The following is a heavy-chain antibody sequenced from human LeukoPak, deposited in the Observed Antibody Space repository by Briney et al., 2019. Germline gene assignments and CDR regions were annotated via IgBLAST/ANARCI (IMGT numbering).Heavy chain of an antibody. CDR2: IRQDGNEK. V-gene: IGHV3-7*03. D-gene: IGHD2-2*01. CDR3: ATQPAAADVDY. J-gene: IGHJ4*02. CDR1: GLTFSSYW. Sequence: GGSLRLSCAGSGLTFSSYWMSWVRQAPGKGLEWVANIRQDGNEKYYVDSVKGRFTISRDSAKKSLYLQMNSLRAEDTAVYYCATQPAAADVDYWGQGTLVTVSS.